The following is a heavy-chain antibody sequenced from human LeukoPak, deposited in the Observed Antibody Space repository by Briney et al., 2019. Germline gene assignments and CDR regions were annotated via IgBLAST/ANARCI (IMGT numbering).Heavy chain of an antibody. V-gene: IGHV3-53*01. CDR3: ARGAAVAGTPPFDY. CDR2: IYRGGST. Sequence: GGSLRLSCAASGFTVSSNYMTWVRQAPGKGLEWVSVIYRGGSTYYADSVKGRFTISRDNSKNTLYLQMNSLRAEDTAVYYCARGAAVAGTPPFDYWGQGTLVTVSS. D-gene: IGHD6-19*01. J-gene: IGHJ4*02. CDR1: GFTVSSNY.